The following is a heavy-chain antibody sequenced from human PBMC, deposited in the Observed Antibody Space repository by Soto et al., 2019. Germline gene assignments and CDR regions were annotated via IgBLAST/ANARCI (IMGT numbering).Heavy chain of an antibody. CDR3: AKDRTPVADYYFDY. Sequence: GGSLRLCCAASGFTFSSYAMHWVRQAPGKGLEWVAVISGDGRDKYHADSVKGRFTISRDNSKNTLYLQMNSLRAEDTAVYYCAKDRTPVADYYFDYWGQGTLVTVSS. D-gene: IGHD6-19*01. J-gene: IGHJ4*02. V-gene: IGHV3-30*18. CDR1: GFTFSSYA. CDR2: ISGDGRDK.